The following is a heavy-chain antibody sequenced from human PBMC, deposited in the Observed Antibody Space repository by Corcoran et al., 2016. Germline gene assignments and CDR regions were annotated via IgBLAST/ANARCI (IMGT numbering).Heavy chain of an antibody. D-gene: IGHD5-18*01. CDR1: GFTVSSNY. CDR3: ARSGYSYGLYFDY. J-gene: IGHJ4*02. CDR2: IYSGGST. Sequence: EVQLVESGGGLLKPGGSLRLSCAASGFTVSSNYMSWDRQAPGKGLEWVSVIYSGGSTYYADSVKGRFTISRDNSKNTLYLQMNSLRAEDTAVYYCARSGYSYGLYFDYWGQGTLVTVSS. V-gene: IGHV3-53*01.